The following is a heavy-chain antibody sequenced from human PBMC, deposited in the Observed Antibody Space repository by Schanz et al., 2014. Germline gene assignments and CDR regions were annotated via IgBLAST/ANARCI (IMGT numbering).Heavy chain of an antibody. J-gene: IGHJ4*01. CDR1: GGSIRSYF. V-gene: IGHV4-59*12. CDR2: ISYSGVT. Sequence: QVQLQESDPGLLKPSETLSLTCTVSGGSIRSYFWSWIRQPPGKGLEWIGYISYSGVTYYNPSLKSRVTISMHTSKNQFSLKLSSVTAADTAVYYCAREQIMAAAGLVDYWGHGTLVTVSS. D-gene: IGHD6-13*01. CDR3: AREQIMAAAGLVDY.